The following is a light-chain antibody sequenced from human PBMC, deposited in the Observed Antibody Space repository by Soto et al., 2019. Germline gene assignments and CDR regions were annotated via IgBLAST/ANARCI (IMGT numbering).Light chain of an antibody. Sequence: QSALTQPASVSGSPGQSITISCTGTSSDVGGYNYVSWYQQHPAKAPKLMIYEVSNRPSGVSNRFSGSKSGNTASLTISGLQAEDEADYYCSSYTSSSTPYVFGPGTKLTVL. J-gene: IGLJ1*01. V-gene: IGLV2-14*01. CDR3: SSYTSSSTPYV. CDR2: EVS. CDR1: SSDVGGYNY.